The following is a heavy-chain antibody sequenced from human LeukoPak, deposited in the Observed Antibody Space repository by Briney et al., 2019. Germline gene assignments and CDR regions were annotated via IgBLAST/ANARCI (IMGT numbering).Heavy chain of an antibody. CDR1: SYTFTSYD. J-gene: IGHJ4*02. Sequence: ASVKVSCKASSYTFTSYDINWVRQAPGQGLEWMGWMNPNSGNTGYAQKFQGRVIMTRDTSISTAYMELTSLRSEDTAVYYCARVPSLGYCSAGSCYRFDFWGQGTLVTVSS. CDR2: MNPNSGNT. V-gene: IGHV1-8*02. D-gene: IGHD2-15*01. CDR3: ARVPSLGYCSAGSCYRFDF.